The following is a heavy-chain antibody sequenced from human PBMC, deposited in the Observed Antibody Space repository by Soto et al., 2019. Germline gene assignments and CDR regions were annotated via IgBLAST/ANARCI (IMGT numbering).Heavy chain of an antibody. Sequence: GGSLRLSCAASGFTFDDYTMHWVRQAPGKGLEWVSLISWDGGSTYYADSVKGRFTISRDNSKNSLYLQMNSLRTEDTALYYCAKDQTPYSSSWYTFDYWGQGTLVTVSS. CDR1: GFTFDDYT. CDR2: ISWDGGST. J-gene: IGHJ4*02. V-gene: IGHV3-43*01. CDR3: AKDQTPYSSSWYTFDY. D-gene: IGHD6-13*01.